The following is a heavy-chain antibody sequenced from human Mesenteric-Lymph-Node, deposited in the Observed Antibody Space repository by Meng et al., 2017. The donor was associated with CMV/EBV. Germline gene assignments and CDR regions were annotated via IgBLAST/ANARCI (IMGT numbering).Heavy chain of an antibody. V-gene: IGHV3-48*04. CDR2: ISSSSTTI. J-gene: IGHJ5*02. CDR1: GFTFSSFT. D-gene: IGHD2-2*01. Sequence: GESLKISCAASGFTFSSFTMNWVRQPPGKGLEWVSYISSSSTTIYYADSVKGRFTISRDSAKNSLYLQMNSLRADDTAVYYCARLYCTSTSCYRGWFDPWGQGTLVTVSS. CDR3: ARLYCTSTSCYRGWFDP.